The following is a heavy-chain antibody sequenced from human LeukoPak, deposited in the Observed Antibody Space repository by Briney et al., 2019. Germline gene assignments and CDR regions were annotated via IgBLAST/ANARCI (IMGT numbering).Heavy chain of an antibody. J-gene: IGHJ4*02. D-gene: IGHD3-16*01. CDR2: TYYR. V-gene: IGHV6-1*01. Sequence: SQTLSLTCAISGDSVSSRQSPSRGLEWLGRTYYRYYAVSVKGRITISADTPKNQFSLQLNSVTPEDTAVYYCARSISGLGDWGQGTLVTVSS. CDR1: GDSVSS. CDR3: ARSISGLGD.